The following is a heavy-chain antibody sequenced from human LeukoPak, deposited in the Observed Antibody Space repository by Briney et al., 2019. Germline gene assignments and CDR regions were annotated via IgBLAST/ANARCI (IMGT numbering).Heavy chain of an antibody. D-gene: IGHD6-6*01. CDR2: ISWNSGSI. V-gene: IGHV3-9*01. CDR3: AKSGSSSPDDAFDI. CDR1: GFTFDDYA. Sequence: GGSLRLSCAASGFTFDDYAMHWVRQAPGKGLEWVSGISWNSGSIGYADSVKGRFTISRDNAKNSLYLQMNSLRAEDTALYYCAKSGSSSPDDAFDIWGQGTMVTVSS. J-gene: IGHJ3*02.